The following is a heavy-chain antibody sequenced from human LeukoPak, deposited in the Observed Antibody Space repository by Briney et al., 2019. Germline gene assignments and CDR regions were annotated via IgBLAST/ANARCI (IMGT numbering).Heavy chain of an antibody. J-gene: IGHJ4*02. CDR2: MNPNSGNT. D-gene: IGHD2-8*01. CDR1: GYTFTSYD. V-gene: IGHV1-8*03. Sequence: EASVKVSCKASGYTFTSYDINWVRQATGQGLEWMGWMNPNSGNTGYAQKFQGRVTVTRNTSISTAYMELSSLRSEDTAVYYCARYRCTNGVCYYDYWGQGTLVTVSS. CDR3: ARYRCTNGVCYYDY.